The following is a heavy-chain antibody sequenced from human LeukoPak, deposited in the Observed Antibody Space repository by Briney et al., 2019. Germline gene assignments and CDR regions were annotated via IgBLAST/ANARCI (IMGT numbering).Heavy chain of an antibody. CDR1: GGTFSSYA. V-gene: IGHV1-69*05. Sequence: GASVKVSCKASGGTFSSYAISWVRQAPGQGLEWMGGIIPIFGTANYAQKFQGRVTITTDGSTSTAYMELSSLRSEDTAVYYCARGGRRDGYNFFDFDYWGQGTLVTVSS. D-gene: IGHD5-24*01. J-gene: IGHJ4*02. CDR2: IIPIFGTA. CDR3: ARGGRRDGYNFFDFDY.